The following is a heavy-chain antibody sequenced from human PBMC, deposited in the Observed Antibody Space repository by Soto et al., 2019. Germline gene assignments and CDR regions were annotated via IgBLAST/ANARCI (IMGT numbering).Heavy chain of an antibody. V-gene: IGHV3-11*01. D-gene: IGHD4-17*01. Sequence: GGSLRLSCAASGFTFSDYYMSWIRQAPGKGLEWVSYISSSGSTIYYADSVKGRFTISRDNAKNSLYLQMNSLRAEDTAVYYCARDQATVTTYYYYYMDVWGKGTTVTVSS. CDR1: GFTFSDYY. CDR3: ARDQATVTTYYYYYMDV. J-gene: IGHJ6*03. CDR2: ISSSGSTI.